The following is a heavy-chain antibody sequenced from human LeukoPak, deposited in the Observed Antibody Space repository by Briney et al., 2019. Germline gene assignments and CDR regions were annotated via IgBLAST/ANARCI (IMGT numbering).Heavy chain of an antibody. Sequence: PGGSLRLSCSGSGFTFGGHAMSWVRQAPGKGLEWVGFIRSKAYRGTTEYAASVKGRFSISRDDSARIAYLQMNSLKTEDTAVYYCARGPIQLWIHNAMDVWGQGTTVTVSS. D-gene: IGHD5-24*01. J-gene: IGHJ6*02. CDR2: IRSKAYRGTT. CDR3: ARGPIQLWIHNAMDV. CDR1: GFTFGGHA. V-gene: IGHV3-49*04.